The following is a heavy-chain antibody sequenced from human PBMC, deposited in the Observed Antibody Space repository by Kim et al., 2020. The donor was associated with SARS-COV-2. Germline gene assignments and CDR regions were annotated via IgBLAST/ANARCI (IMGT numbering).Heavy chain of an antibody. CDR1: GGSVSSSTYY. Sequence: SETLSLTCTVSGGSVSSSTYYWGWFRQPPGKGLEWIATIHYSGSTHYNPSLKSRATISVDTSKNQFSLRLTSVTAADTAVYFCARHLEYYYYYMDVWGKGTTVTVSS. CDR2: IHYSGST. J-gene: IGHJ6*03. CDR3: ARHLEYYYYYMDV. V-gene: IGHV4-39*01.